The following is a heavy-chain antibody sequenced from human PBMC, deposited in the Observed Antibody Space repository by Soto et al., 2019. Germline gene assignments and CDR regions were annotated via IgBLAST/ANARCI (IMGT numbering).Heavy chain of an antibody. Sequence: GGSLRLSCAASGFTFSSYSMNWVRQAPGKGLEWVSSISSSSSYIYYADSVKGRFTISRDNAKNSLYLQMNSLRAEDTAVYYCARGERGYRYGGPTDDYWGEGTLVTVSS. CDR3: ARGERGYRYGGPTDDY. CDR1: GFTFSSYS. J-gene: IGHJ4*02. CDR2: ISSSSSYI. V-gene: IGHV3-21*01. D-gene: IGHD5-18*01.